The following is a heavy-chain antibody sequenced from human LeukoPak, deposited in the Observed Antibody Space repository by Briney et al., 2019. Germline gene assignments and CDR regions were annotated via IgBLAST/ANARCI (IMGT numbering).Heavy chain of an antibody. CDR2: ISSSSSYI. V-gene: IGHV3-21*01. CDR3: ARGWLLRGDDAFDI. CDR1: GFTFSSYS. Sequence: GGSLRLSCAASGFTFSSYSMNWVRQAPGKGLEWVSSISSSSSYIYYADSVKGRFTISRDNAKNSLYLQMNSLRAEDTAVCYCARGWLLRGDDAFDIWGQGTMVTVSS. J-gene: IGHJ3*02. D-gene: IGHD3-22*01.